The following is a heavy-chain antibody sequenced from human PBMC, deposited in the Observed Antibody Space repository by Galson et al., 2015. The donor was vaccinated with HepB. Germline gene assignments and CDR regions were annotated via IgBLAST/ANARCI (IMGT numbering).Heavy chain of an antibody. CDR2: IIPILGIA. V-gene: IGHV1-69*04. J-gene: IGHJ6*02. D-gene: IGHD4-17*01. Sequence: SVKVSCKASGGTFSSCAISWVRQAPGQGLEWMGRIIPILGIANYAQKFQGKVTITADKSTSTAYMELSSLRSEDTAVYYCARVQNGYGDYYYGMDVWGQGTTVTVSS. CDR3: ARVQNGYGDYYYGMDV. CDR1: GGTFSSCA.